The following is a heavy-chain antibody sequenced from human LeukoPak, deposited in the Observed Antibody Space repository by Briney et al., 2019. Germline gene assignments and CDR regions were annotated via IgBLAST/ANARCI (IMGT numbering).Heavy chain of an antibody. CDR1: GGSFSGYH. V-gene: IGHV4-34*01. D-gene: IGHD2/OR15-2a*01. Sequence: LETLSLSCAVYGGSFSGYHWTWVRQSPGMGLEWIGEINPSGRTNYNPSLKSRVIISVDTSKNQFSLRLSSGTAADTAVYYCARALTFPDFYYYMDVWGEGTTVTVSS. CDR3: ARALTFPDFYYYMDV. J-gene: IGHJ6*03. CDR2: INPSGRT.